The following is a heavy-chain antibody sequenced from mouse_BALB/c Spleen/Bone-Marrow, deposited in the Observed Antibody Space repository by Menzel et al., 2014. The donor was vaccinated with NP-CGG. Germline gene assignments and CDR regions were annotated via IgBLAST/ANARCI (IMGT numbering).Heavy chain of an antibody. CDR2: ISGGGSYT. Sequence: EVQVVESGGGLVKSGGSLRLSCAASGFTFNSYGMSWVRQTPEKRLEWVATISGGGSYTFYPDSVKGRFTISRDNAKNNLYLQLSSLRSGDTALYYCARHAYYDQTEVSFVYWGQGTLVTVSA. CDR1: GFTFNSYG. J-gene: IGHJ3*01. D-gene: IGHD2-4*01. CDR3: ARHAYYDQTEVSFVY. V-gene: IGHV5-9-2*01.